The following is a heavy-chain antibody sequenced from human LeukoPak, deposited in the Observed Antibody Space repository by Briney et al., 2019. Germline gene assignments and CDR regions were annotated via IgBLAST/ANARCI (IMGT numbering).Heavy chain of an antibody. CDR1: GFTFSDNY. J-gene: IGHJ5*01. CDR3: AKDRHAPGRYCSSTSCFPFDS. CDR2: ISTSGSAM. D-gene: IGHD2-2*01. Sequence: GGSLRLSCAASGFTFSDNYMSWIRQAPGKGLEWISYISTSGSAMYYADSVKGRFTISRDNAKNSLSLQMSSLRAEDTAVYYCAKDRHAPGRYCSSTSCFPFDSWGQGTLVTVSS. V-gene: IGHV3-11*01.